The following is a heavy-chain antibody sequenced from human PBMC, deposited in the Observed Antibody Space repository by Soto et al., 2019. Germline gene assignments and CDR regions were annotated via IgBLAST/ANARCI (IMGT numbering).Heavy chain of an antibody. J-gene: IGHJ5*02. Sequence: QVQLQESGPGLVKPSETLSLTCNVSGCSISSYYWSWIRKPPGKGLEWIGCINYSGSTNYNPSRKCRVTISVDTSKNQVSRELSSEAAEDTGVYHGACIQSWLLGYNWFDPWGQGTQVTVSS. V-gene: IGHV4-59*01. CDR1: GCSISSYY. CDR3: ACIQSWLLGYNWFDP. D-gene: IGHD2-15*01. CDR2: INYSGST.